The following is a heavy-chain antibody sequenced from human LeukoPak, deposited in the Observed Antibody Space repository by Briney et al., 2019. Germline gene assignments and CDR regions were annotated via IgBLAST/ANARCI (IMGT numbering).Heavy chain of an antibody. J-gene: IGHJ3*02. Sequence: GGSLRLSCAASGFTFSSYGMHWVRQAPGKGLGWVAVISYDGSNKYYADSVKGRFTISRDNSKNTLYLQMNSLRAEDTAVYYCAKDGGAAAAKAFDIWGQGTKVTVCS. V-gene: IGHV3-30*18. CDR1: GFTFSSYG. D-gene: IGHD6-13*01. CDR2: ISYDGSNK. CDR3: AKDGGAAAAKAFDI.